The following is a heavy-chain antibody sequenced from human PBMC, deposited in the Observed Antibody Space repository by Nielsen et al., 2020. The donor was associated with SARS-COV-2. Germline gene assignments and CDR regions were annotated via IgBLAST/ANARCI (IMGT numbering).Heavy chain of an antibody. CDR3: AGDWSGGTAGWFDP. J-gene: IGHJ5*02. V-gene: IGHV4-31*02. Sequence: RQAPGKGLEWIGYIYYSGSTYYNPSLKSRVTISVDTSKNQFSLKLSSVTAADTAVYYCAGDWSGGTAGWFDPWGQGTLVTVSS. CDR2: IYYSGST. D-gene: IGHD3-3*01.